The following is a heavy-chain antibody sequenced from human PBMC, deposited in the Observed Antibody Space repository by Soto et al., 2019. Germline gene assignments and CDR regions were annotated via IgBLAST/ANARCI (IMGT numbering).Heavy chain of an antibody. CDR2: IKQDGSEK. D-gene: IGHD2-8*01. V-gene: IGHV3-7*05. CDR1: GFTFSSYW. J-gene: IGHJ6*02. Sequence: GGSLRLSCAASGFTFSSYWMSWVRQAPGKGLEWVANIKQDGSEKYYVDSVKGRFTISRDKAKNSLYLQMNSLRAEDTAVYYCARERRGTYCTNGVCYLSYYYGMDVWGQGTTVTVSS. CDR3: ARERRGTYCTNGVCYLSYYYGMDV.